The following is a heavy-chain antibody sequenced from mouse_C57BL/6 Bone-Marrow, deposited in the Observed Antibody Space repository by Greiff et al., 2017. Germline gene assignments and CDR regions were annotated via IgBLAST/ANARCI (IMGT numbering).Heavy chain of an antibody. Sequence: QVQLQQSGAELARPGASVKLSCKASGYTFTSYGISWVKQRNGQGLEWIGEIYPRSGNTYSNEKFKGKATMTEDNTSCTAYIELRSRTSAVSSVYFCASYYYGRNYWGQGTTLTVAS. CDR2: IYPRSGNT. CDR3: ASYYYGRNY. V-gene: IGHV1-81*01. J-gene: IGHJ2*01. D-gene: IGHD1-1*01. CDR1: GYTFTSYG.